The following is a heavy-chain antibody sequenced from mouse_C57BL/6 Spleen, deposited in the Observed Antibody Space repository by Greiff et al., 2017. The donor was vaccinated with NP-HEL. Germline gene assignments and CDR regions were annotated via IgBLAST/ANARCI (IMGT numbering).Heavy chain of an antibody. CDR1: GFSFTSYG. CDR2: IWSGGST. Sequence: QVQLQHSGPGLVQPSQSLSITCTVSGFSFTSYGVHWVRQSPGKGLEWLGVIWSGGSTDYNAAFISRLSISKANTKSQVFFKMNRRQADDTAVYYWSSPYYGSSYAWFAYWGQGTLGTVSA. J-gene: IGHJ3*01. V-gene: IGHV2-2*01. CDR3: SSPYYGSSYAWFAY. D-gene: IGHD1-1*01.